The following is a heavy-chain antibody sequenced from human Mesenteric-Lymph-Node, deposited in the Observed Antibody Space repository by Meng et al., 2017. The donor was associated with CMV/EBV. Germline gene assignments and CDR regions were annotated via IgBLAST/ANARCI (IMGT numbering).Heavy chain of an antibody. CDR3: ARDGVVCGDTTCRGFYS. J-gene: IGHJ5*02. D-gene: IGHD2-21*01. CDR1: YTFNIFY. Sequence: YTFNIFYMYWVRQAPGQGLEWMGWVNPNRGDTRYAQKFQGRVTMTRDSSISTAYMELSGLRSDDTAVYYCARDGVVCGDTTCRGFYSWGQGTLVTVSS. V-gene: IGHV1-2*02. CDR2: VNPNRGDT.